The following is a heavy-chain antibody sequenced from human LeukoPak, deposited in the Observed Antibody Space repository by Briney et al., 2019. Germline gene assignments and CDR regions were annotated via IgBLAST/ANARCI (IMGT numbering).Heavy chain of an antibody. D-gene: IGHD2-2*01. J-gene: IGHJ6*04. CDR2: ISYDGSNK. CDR1: GFTFSSYG. Sequence: GGSLRLSCAASGFTFSSYGMHWVRQAPGKGLEWVAVISYDGSNKYYADSVKGRFTVSRDNSKNTLYLQMNSLRAEDTAVYYCAKDHGYCSSTSCYPTSYYYYYGMDVWGKGTTVTVSS. CDR3: AKDHGYCSSTSCYPTSYYYYYGMDV. V-gene: IGHV3-30*18.